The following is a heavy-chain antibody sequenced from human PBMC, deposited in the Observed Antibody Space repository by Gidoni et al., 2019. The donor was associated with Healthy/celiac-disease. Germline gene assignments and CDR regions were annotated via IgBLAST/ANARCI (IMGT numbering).Heavy chain of an antibody. CDR3: ASYPPEYSSSVDY. CDR2: IIPIFGTA. Sequence: QVQLVQSGAEVTKPGSSVNVLCKASGTTFSSYAISWVRQAPGQGLEWMGGIIPIFGTANYAQKFQGRVTITADESTSTAYMELSSLRSEDTAVYYCASYPPEYSSSVDYWGQGTLVTVSS. D-gene: IGHD6-6*01. V-gene: IGHV1-69*01. J-gene: IGHJ4*02. CDR1: GTTFSSYA.